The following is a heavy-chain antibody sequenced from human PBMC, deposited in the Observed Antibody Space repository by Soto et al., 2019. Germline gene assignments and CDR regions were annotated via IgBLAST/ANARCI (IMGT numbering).Heavy chain of an antibody. Sequence: PGGSLRVSCAAAGCTFSSYGMSWVRQAPGKGLEWVSAISGSGGSTYYADSVKGRFTISRDNSKNTLYLQMNSLRAEDTAVYYCAKDLSSGRNDYYFDYWGQGTLVTVSS. CDR2: ISGSGGST. CDR1: GCTFSSYG. D-gene: IGHD6-19*01. CDR3: AKDLSSGRNDYYFDY. V-gene: IGHV3-23*01. J-gene: IGHJ4*02.